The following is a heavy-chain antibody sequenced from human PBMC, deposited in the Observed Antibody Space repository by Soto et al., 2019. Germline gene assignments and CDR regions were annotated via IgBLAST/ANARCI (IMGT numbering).Heavy chain of an antibody. CDR3: ARGLTDSGYDRYGMDV. J-gene: IGHJ6*02. CDR2: INHSGST. Sequence: SETLSLTCAVYGGSFSGYYWSWIRQPPGKGLEWIGEINHSGSTNYNPSLKSRVTISVDTSKNQFSLKLSSVTAAGTAVYYCARGLTDSGYDRYGMDVWGQGTTVTVSS. V-gene: IGHV4-34*01. CDR1: GGSFSGYY. D-gene: IGHD5-12*01.